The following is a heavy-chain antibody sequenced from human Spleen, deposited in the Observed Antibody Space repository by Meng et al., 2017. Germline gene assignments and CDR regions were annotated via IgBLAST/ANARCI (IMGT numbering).Heavy chain of an antibody. J-gene: IGHJ4*01. CDR1: GSNFPDYY. CDR3: ARDEDISAAGKLFGDY. V-gene: IGHV1-2*06. Sequence: VRLMESGPGVKKPGASVKVSCKASGSNFPDYYIHWGRRAPGPGLEWMGRIDPKTGDTHYALKFQGRVTMTGDTSISTAYMELSGLRSDDTAMYYCARDEDISAAGKLFGDYWGHGTLVTVSS. CDR2: IDPKTGDT. D-gene: IGHD6-13*01.